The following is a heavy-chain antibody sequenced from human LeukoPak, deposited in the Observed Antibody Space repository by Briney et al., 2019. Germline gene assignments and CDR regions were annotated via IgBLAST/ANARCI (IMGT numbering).Heavy chain of an antibody. CDR2: ISTSGNTI. V-gene: IGHV3-48*03. CDR1: GFTFSSYE. Sequence: GGSLRLSCAASGFTFSSYEMNWVRQAPGKGLEWVSYISTSGNTIYYADSVKGRFTMSRDNAKNSLFLRMDSLRADDTAVYHCARGPLIAVAGTGYWGQGTLVTVSS. CDR3: ARGPLIAVAGTGY. D-gene: IGHD6-19*01. J-gene: IGHJ4*02.